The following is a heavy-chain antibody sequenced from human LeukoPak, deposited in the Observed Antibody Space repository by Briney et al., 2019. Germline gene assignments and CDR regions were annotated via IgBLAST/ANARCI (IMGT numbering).Heavy chain of an antibody. CDR2: IYYSGST. CDR3: ARDSHPSVTPR. D-gene: IGHD4-17*01. CDR1: GGSISSSSYY. J-gene: IGHJ4*02. V-gene: IGHV4-39*07. Sequence: SETLSLTCTVSGGSISSSSYYWGWIRQPPGKGLEWIGSIYYSGSTYYNPSLKSRVTISVDTSKNQFSLKLSSVTAADTAVYYCARDSHPSVTPRWGQGTLVTVSS.